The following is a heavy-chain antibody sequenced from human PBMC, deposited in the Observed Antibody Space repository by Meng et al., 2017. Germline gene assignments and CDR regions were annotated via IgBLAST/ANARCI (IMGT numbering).Heavy chain of an antibody. CDR2: INPSGDST. V-gene: IGHV1-46*01. J-gene: IGHJ4*02. CDR1: GYTFSSYY. Sequence: VRLVESGGEASKPGAFVKVSCRPSGYTFSSYYMNWVRQAPGQGLEWMGLINPSGDSTSYVQELQVRVTMTSDTSACTVYMELRRLRSEDTAVYYCAREFRGTFDFDYWGQGSLVTVSS. CDR3: AREFRGTFDFDY. D-gene: IGHD1-1*01.